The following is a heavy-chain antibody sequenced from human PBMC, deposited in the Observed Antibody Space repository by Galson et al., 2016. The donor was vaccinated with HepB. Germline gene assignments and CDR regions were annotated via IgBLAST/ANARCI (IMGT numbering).Heavy chain of an antibody. CDR3: ARGDIVGGIFDY. J-gene: IGHJ4*02. D-gene: IGHD1-26*01. V-gene: IGHV3-21*06. Sequence: SLRLSCAASGLSFSTFTVNWVRQVPGKGLEWVSSISSSSLYIYYADSLRGRFTVSRDNSKNSLFLQMNRLRAEGTAVYYCARGDIVGGIFDYWGQGTLVTVSA. CDR1: GLSFSTFT. CDR2: ISSSSLYI.